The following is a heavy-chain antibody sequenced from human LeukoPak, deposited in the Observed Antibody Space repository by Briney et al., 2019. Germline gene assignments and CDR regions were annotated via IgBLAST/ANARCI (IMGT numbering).Heavy chain of an antibody. CDR1: GGSISSSSYY. Sequence: PSETLSLTCTVSGGSISSSSYYWGWIRQPPGKGLEWIGSIYYSGSTYYNPSLKSRVTISVDTSKNQFSLKLSSVTAADTAVYYCAREGVAYYDILTGYYPFDYWGQGTLVTVSS. CDR3: AREGVAYYDILTGYYPFDY. D-gene: IGHD3-9*01. V-gene: IGHV4-39*07. CDR2: IYYSGST. J-gene: IGHJ4*02.